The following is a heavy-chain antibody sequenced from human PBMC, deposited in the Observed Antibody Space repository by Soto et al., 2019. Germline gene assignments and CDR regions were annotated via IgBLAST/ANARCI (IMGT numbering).Heavy chain of an antibody. CDR3: DSLCGDFDASAI. D-gene: IGHD4-17*01. V-gene: IGHV4-39*01. Sequence: PPGKGLEWIGSIYYSGSTYYNPSLKSRVTISVDTSKNQFSLKLSSVTAADLAVHYCDSLCGDFDASAIWRQGSIVTGFS. CDR2: IYYSGST. J-gene: IGHJ3*02.